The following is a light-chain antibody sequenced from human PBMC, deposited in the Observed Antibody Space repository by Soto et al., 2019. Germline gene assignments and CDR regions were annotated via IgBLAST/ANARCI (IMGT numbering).Light chain of an antibody. CDR1: SSDVGGYNY. V-gene: IGLV2-14*03. J-gene: IGLJ2*01. CDR2: DVT. Sequence: QSALTQPASVSGSPGQSITISCTGTSSDVGGYNYVSWYQHHPGKAPKLMFYDVTNRPSGVSNRFSGSKSGNTASLTISGLQAEDEADYYCSSYTSSGTVVFGGGTKLTVL. CDR3: SSYTSSGTVV.